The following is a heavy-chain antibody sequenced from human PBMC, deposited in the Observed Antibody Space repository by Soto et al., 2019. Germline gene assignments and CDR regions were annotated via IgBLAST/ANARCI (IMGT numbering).Heavy chain of an antibody. D-gene: IGHD4-17*01. Sequence: QVQLVQSGAEMKKPGASVKVSCKASGYTFTSYAMHWVRQAPGQRLEWMGWSNAGNGNTKYSQEFQGRVTITRDTSARTAYMELSRLRSEDMAVYYWARGGYGDSLFDYWGQGTLVTVSS. V-gene: IGHV1-3*02. CDR3: ARGGYGDSLFDY. CDR2: SNAGNGNT. CDR1: GYTFTSYA. J-gene: IGHJ4*02.